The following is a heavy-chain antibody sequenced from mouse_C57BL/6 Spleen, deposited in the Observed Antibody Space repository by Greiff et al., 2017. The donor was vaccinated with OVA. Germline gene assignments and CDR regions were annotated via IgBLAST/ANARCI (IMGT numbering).Heavy chain of an antibody. J-gene: IGHJ3*01. CDR3: ARGDGYGFAY. D-gene: IGHD2-2*01. CDR1: GYTFTSYW. CDR2: IYPSDSET. Sequence: QVQLQQPGAELVRPGSSVKLSCKASGYTFTSYWMYWVKQRPGQGLEWIGNIYPSDSETHYNQKFKDKATLTVDKSSSTAYMQLSSLTSEDSAVYYCARGDGYGFAYWGQGTLVTVSA. V-gene: IGHV1-61*01.